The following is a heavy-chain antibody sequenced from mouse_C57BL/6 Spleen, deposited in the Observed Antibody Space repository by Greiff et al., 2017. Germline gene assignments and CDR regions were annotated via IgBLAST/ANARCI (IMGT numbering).Heavy chain of an antibody. CDR1: GYTFTSYW. Sequence: QVQLQQPGAELVKPGASVKLSCKASGYTFTSYWMQWVKQRPGQGLEWIGEIDPSDSYTNYNQKFKGKATLTVDTSSSAAYMQLSSLTSEDSAVYYWARSGSSYWYFDVWGTGTTVTVSS. CDR3: ARSGSSYWYFDV. V-gene: IGHV1-50*01. J-gene: IGHJ1*03. CDR2: IDPSDSYT. D-gene: IGHD1-1*01.